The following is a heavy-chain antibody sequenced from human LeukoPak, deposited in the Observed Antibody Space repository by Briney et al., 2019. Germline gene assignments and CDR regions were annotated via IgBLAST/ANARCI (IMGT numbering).Heavy chain of an antibody. D-gene: IGHD3-10*01. CDR1: GFTFGSYS. CDR3: ARDWFSGTNYKPLFDY. J-gene: IGHJ4*02. V-gene: IGHV3-48*01. Sequence: GGSLRLSCGASGFTFGSYSMNWVRQAPGKGLEWVSYISGSSSDMKYADSVKGRFTISRDNAKNSLFLQMNSLRGEDTAVYYCARDWFSGTNYKPLFDYWGQGTLVTVSS. CDR2: ISGSSSDM.